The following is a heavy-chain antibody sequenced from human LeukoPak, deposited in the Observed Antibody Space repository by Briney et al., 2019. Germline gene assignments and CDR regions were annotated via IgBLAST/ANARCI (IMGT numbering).Heavy chain of an antibody. V-gene: IGHV3-74*01. J-gene: IGHJ4*02. D-gene: IGHD5-12*01. CDR2: INGDGTST. CDR1: GFTFSNFW. CDR3: ARIRYSDYDD. Sequence: PGGSLRLSCTASGFTFSNFWMHWVRQAPGKGLVWVSRINGDGTSTSYADSVKGRFTISRDNAENTLYLQMNSLRAEDTAVYYCARIRYSDYDDWGQGTLVTVSS.